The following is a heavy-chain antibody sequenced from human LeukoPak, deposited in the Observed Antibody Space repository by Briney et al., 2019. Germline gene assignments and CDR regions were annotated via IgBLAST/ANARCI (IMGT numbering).Heavy chain of an antibody. J-gene: IGHJ4*02. CDR1: RFTFDDYA. CDR3: ARIYDFWSGYYLD. Sequence: GGSLRLSCAASRFTFDDYAMHWVRQAPGKGLEWVSGISWNSGSIGYADSVKGRFTISRDNAKNSLYLQMNSLRAEDTAVYYCARIYDFWSGYYLDWGQGTLVTVSS. CDR2: ISWNSGSI. D-gene: IGHD3-3*01. V-gene: IGHV3-9*01.